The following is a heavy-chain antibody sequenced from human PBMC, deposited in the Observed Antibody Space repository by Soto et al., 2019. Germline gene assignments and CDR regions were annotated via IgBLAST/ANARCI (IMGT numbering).Heavy chain of an antibody. D-gene: IGHD3-10*01. V-gene: IGHV3-30*18. Sequence: QVQLVESGGGVVQPGRSLRLSCAASGFMFSGFGMHWVRQAPGKGLQWVAGISKDGSKKYYADFVKGRFTISRDNSKKTLYLQMNSLRAEDTAVYYCANPSGYYFGLGSHDEASDMWGQGTGVTVFS. CDR3: ANPSGYYFGLGSHDEASDM. CDR1: GFMFSGFG. J-gene: IGHJ3*02. CDR2: ISKDGSKK.